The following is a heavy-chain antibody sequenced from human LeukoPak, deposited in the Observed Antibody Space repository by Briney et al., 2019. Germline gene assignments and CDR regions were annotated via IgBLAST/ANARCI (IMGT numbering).Heavy chain of an antibody. V-gene: IGHV4-31*03. CDR2: IYYSGST. CDR1: GGSISSGGYY. J-gene: IGHJ4*02. Sequence: SETLSLTCTVSGGSISSGGYYWGWIRQHPGKGLEWIGYIYYSGSTYYNPSLKSRVTISVDTSKNQFSLKLSSVTAADTAVYYCARAAARNFDYWGQGTLVTVSS. D-gene: IGHD6-13*01. CDR3: ARAAARNFDY.